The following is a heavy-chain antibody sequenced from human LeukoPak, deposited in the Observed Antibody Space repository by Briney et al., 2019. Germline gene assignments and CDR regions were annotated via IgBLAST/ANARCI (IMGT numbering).Heavy chain of an antibody. D-gene: IGHD2-2*01. Sequence: PSETLSLTCTVSGGSISSGGYYWSWIRQPPGKGLEWIGSIYYSGSTYYNPSLKSRVTISVDTSKNQFSLKLSSVTAADTAVYYCAGRTSPTYYYYYYMDVWGKGTTVTVSS. J-gene: IGHJ6*03. CDR2: IYYSGST. V-gene: IGHV4-39*07. CDR3: AGRTSPTYYYYYYMDV. CDR1: GGSISSGGYY.